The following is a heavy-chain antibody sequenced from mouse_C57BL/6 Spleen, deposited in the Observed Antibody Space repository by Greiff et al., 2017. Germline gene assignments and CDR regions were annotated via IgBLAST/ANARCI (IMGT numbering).Heavy chain of an antibody. CDR3: ARLRQLRLRRFAY. CDR2: ISDGGSYT. Sequence: EVKLVESGGGLVKPGGSLKLSCAASGFTFSSYAMSWVRQTPEKRLEWVATISDGGSYTYYPDNVKGRFTISRDNAKNNLYLQMSHLKSEDTAMYYCARLRQLRLRRFAYWGQGTLVTVSA. V-gene: IGHV5-4*03. CDR1: GFTFSSYA. D-gene: IGHD3-2*02. J-gene: IGHJ3*01.